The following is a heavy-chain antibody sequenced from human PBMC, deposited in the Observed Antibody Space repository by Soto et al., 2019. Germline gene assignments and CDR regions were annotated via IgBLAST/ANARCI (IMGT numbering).Heavy chain of an antibody. D-gene: IGHD5-12*01. V-gene: IGHV5-51*01. CDR2: INPTDSDT. Sequence: GESLKISCKASGYIFTTYWIAWVRQMPGKGREWIGIINPTDSDTRYSPSFQGQVTISADKSISTTYLQWSSLKASDTAIYHCARQWNFDNWGQGTLVTVSS. CDR3: ARQWNFDN. CDR1: GYIFTTYW. J-gene: IGHJ4*02.